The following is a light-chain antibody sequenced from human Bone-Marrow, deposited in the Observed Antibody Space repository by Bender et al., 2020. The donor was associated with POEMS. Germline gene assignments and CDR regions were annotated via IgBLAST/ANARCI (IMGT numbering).Light chain of an antibody. CDR2: EVT. J-gene: IGLJ3*02. CDR3: KSYRTSNTWV. V-gene: IGLV2-14*02. Sequence: QSALTQPASISGSPGQAITISCTGTSRDVGISNLASWYQQYPGRAPKLIIFEVTQRPSGVSDRFSGSKSGNTASLTISGLQAEDEADYYCKSYRTSNTWVFGGGTKLTVL. CDR1: SRDVGISNL.